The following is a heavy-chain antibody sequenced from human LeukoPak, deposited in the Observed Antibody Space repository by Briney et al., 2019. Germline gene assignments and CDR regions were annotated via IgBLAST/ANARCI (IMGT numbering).Heavy chain of an antibody. CDR2: MNPKNGAT. CDR3: ARMDRLSATPTTDWFDP. Sequence: PVASVKVSCKASGYTFTSYGINWVRQATGQGLEWMGRMNPKNGATGYAQKFQGRVTMTRDTSIGTAYMELSSLVSEDTAAYYCARMDRLSATPTTDWFDPWGQGTLVTVSS. J-gene: IGHJ5*02. V-gene: IGHV1-8*01. D-gene: IGHD3-16*02. CDR1: GYTFTSYG.